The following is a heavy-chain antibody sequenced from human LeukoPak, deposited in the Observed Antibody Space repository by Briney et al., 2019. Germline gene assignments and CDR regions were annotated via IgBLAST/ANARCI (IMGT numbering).Heavy chain of an antibody. CDR1: GFILSSFA. D-gene: IGHD1-7*01. CDR2: ISGSGGST. V-gene: IGHV3-23*01. CDR3: VKRTVNYPFDF. Sequence: PGGSLRLSCAASGFILSSFAMNWVRQAPGKGLEWVSAISGSGGSTFYADSVKGRFTISRDNSENTLYLQMNSLRAEDTAVYYCVKRTVNYPFDFWGQGTLLTVSS. J-gene: IGHJ4*02.